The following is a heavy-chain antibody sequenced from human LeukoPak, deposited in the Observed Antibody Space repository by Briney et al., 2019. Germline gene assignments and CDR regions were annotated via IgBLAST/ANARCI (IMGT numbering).Heavy chain of an antibody. V-gene: IGHV4-34*01. Sequence: SETLSLTCAVYGGSFSGYYWSWIRQPPGKGLEWIGEINHSGSTNYNPSLKSRVTISVDTSKNQFSLKLSSVTAADTAVYYCARVVGRSSSPPDYWGQGTLVTVSS. J-gene: IGHJ4*02. CDR1: GGSFSGYY. CDR3: ARVVGRSSSPPDY. D-gene: IGHD6-6*01. CDR2: INHSGST.